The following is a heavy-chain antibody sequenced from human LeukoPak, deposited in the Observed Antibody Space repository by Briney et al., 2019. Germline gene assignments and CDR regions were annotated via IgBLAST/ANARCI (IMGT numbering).Heavy chain of an antibody. Sequence: GGSLRLSCAASGFTFSSYAMNWVRQAPGKGLEWVSSISRGSDHIFYADSMKGRFTISRDDAKNSLYLQMNSLGAEDTAVYYCARPYDTRGYFPDYWGQGTLVTVSS. V-gene: IGHV3-21*01. CDR3: ARPYDTRGYFPDY. D-gene: IGHD3-22*01. CDR2: ISRGSDHI. CDR1: GFTFSSYA. J-gene: IGHJ4*02.